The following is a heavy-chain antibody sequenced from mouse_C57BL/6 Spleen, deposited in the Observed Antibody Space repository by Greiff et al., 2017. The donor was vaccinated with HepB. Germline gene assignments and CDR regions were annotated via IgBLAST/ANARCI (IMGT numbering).Heavy chain of an antibody. D-gene: IGHD2-3*01. CDR2: IDPSDSYT. J-gene: IGHJ4*01. CDR3: ASKTDGLYYAMDY. CDR1: GYTFTSYW. V-gene: IGHV1-50*01. Sequence: VQLQQPGAELVKPGASVKLSCKASGYTFTSYWMQWVKQRPGQGLEWIGEIDPSDSYTNYNQKFKGKATLTVDTSSSTAYMQLSSLTSEDSAVYYCASKTDGLYYAMDYWGQGTSVTVSS.